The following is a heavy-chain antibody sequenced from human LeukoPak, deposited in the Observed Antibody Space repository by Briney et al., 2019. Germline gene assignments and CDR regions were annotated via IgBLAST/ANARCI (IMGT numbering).Heavy chain of an antibody. CDR2: MNPHNGNT. V-gene: IGHV1-8*01. Sequence: ASVKVSCKASGYTFTYYDINWVRQATGQGLEGMGWMNPHNGNTSYAQTFQGTVTMTRDTSISTAYMELSSLRSEDTAVYYCVRVVIDSSGSYYSFFDYWGQGTLVTVSS. CDR1: GYTFTYYD. D-gene: IGHD3-22*01. CDR3: VRVVIDSSGSYYSFFDY. J-gene: IGHJ4*02.